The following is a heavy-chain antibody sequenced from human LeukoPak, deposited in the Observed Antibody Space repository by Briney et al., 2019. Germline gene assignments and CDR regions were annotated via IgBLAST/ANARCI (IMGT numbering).Heavy chain of an antibody. J-gene: IGHJ4*02. Sequence: PGGSLRLSCAASGFTFSNYAMHWVRQAPGKGLEWVAVIWYDGSNDYYANSVKGRFAISRDNSKNTLYLQMNSLRVEDTAVYYCARDFCSAGSCYPDNWGQGTLVTVSS. D-gene: IGHD2-15*01. CDR1: GFTFSNYA. CDR3: ARDFCSAGSCYPDN. CDR2: IWYDGSND. V-gene: IGHV3-33*01.